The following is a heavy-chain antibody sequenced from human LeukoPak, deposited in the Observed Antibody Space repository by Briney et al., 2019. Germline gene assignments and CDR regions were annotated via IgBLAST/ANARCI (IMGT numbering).Heavy chain of an antibody. D-gene: IGHD6-19*01. Sequence: PGGSLRLXCTASGFTFSTYAMSWVRLAPGKELEWVSAISGSGGSTYSADSVKGRFTISRDNSKNTLYLQMNSLKAEDTAVYYCAKTRGWPYYFDYWGQGTLVTVSS. CDR2: ISGSGGST. V-gene: IGHV3-23*01. CDR3: AKTRGWPYYFDY. J-gene: IGHJ4*02. CDR1: GFTFSTYA.